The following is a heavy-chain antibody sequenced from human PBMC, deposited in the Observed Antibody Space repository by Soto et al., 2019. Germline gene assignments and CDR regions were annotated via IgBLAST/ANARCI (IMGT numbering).Heavy chain of an antibody. Sequence: QITLRESGPTLVKPTQPLTLTCTFSGFSLSTSGVGVGWISQPPGKALEWLALIHWDEDKRYSPSLKSRLIITKVTSKTEDVFTMTNMDPENTATYCCVKGQPAPISGHWGQGTLVTVSS. CDR2: IHWDEDK. CDR3: VKGQPAPISGH. D-gene: IGHD2-2*01. CDR1: GFSLSTSGVG. V-gene: IGHV2-5*02. J-gene: IGHJ1*01.